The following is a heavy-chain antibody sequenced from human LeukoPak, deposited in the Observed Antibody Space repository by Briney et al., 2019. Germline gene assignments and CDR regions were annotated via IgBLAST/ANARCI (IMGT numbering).Heavy chain of an antibody. D-gene: IGHD5-12*01. CDR2: IHDNGRT. CDR1: GGPISGYF. V-gene: IGHV4-59*01. J-gene: IGHJ4*02. CDR3: ARVGGYSGFY. Sequence: SETLSLTCTVSGGPISGYFWSWIRQPPWKGLEWIGYIHDNGRTTYNPSLRSRVTISIDTSKSQFSLKLNSLTTTDTAVYYCARVGGYSGFYWGQGTLVTVSS.